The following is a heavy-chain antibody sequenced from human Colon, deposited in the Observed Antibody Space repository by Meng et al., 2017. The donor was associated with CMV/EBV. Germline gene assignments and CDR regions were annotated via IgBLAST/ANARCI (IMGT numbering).Heavy chain of an antibody. D-gene: IGHD3-16*01. Sequence: EVQLLESWGGLVQTGGSLRLSCVAFGFTFSSYAMNWVRQAPGKGLEWVSDISGSGGSTHYADSVKGRFTISRDNSKNTVYLQMNSLRAEDTAVYYCARDSPHAWDWGQGTLVTVSS. CDR3: ARDSPHAWD. CDR2: ISGSGGST. CDR1: GFTFSSYA. J-gene: IGHJ4*02. V-gene: IGHV3-23*01.